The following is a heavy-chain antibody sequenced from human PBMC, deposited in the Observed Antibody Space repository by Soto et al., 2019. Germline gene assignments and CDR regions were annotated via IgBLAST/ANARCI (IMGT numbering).Heavy chain of an antibody. CDR2: IGGSGGSI. D-gene: IGHD1-26*01. CDR3: ARDLAWAFDS. Sequence: LRRSCAASGFSFSTFSTNWVRQAPGKWLEWLSYIGGSGGSISYADSVKGQFTISRDNGKNTLYLQMSSVRYEDTAVYFCARDLAWAFDSWGQGALVTVSS. V-gene: IGHV3-48*02. J-gene: IGHJ4*02. CDR1: GFSFSTFS.